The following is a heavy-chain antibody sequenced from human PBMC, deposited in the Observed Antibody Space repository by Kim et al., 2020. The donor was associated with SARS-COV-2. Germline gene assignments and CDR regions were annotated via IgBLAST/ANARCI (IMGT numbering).Heavy chain of an antibody. D-gene: IGHD2-2*01. CDR2: THINGDT. J-gene: IGHJ4*02. CDR1: GGSLNSYY. V-gene: IGHV4-59*01. CDR3: ARGVRNTSFFDY. Sequence: SETLSLTCSVSGGSLNSYYWSWIRQSPEKRLEWIGYTHINGDTNYNPSLRIRVTISADTSKNQLSLKVNSVTAADTAMYYCARGVRNTSFFDYWGQGVLVIVSS.